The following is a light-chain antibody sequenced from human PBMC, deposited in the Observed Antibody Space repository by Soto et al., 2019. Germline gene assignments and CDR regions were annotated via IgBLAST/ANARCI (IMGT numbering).Light chain of an antibody. CDR1: QSVISGH. J-gene: IGKJ5*01. V-gene: IGKV3D-15*01. CDR3: QQYNNWPPIT. CDR2: GAS. Sequence: EIVMTQYPGTLSLSPGERASLSCRASQSVISGHLAWYQQKPGQAPRLLIYGASTRATGIPARFSGSGSGTEFTLSISSLQSEDSAVYYCQQYNNWPPITFGQGTRLEIK.